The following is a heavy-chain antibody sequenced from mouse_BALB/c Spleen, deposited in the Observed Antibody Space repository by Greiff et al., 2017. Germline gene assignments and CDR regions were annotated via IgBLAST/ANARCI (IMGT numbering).Heavy chain of an antibody. CDR3: TRGMITTGFAY. J-gene: IGHJ3*01. CDR2: IRLKSNNYAT. D-gene: IGHD2-4*01. Sequence: EVQLQESGGGLVQPGGSMKLSCVASGFTFSNYWMNWVRQSPEKGLEWVAEIRLKSNNYATHYAESVKGRFTISRDDSKSSVYLQMNNLRAEDTGIYYCTRGMITTGFAYWGQGTLVTVSA. V-gene: IGHV6-6*02. CDR1: GFTFSNYW.